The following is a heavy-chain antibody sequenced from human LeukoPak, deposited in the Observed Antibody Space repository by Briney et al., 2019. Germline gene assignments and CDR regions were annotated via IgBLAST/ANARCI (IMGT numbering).Heavy chain of an antibody. Sequence: ASVTVSCKASGYTFTSYDINWVRQATGQGLEWMGWMNPNSGNTGYAQKFQGRVTMTRNTSISTAYMELSSLRSEDTAVYYCVIRSTAMTTVTTFGVDYWGQGTLVTVSS. D-gene: IGHD4-17*01. CDR1: GYTFTSYD. CDR2: MNPNSGNT. CDR3: VIRSTAMTTVTTFGVDY. J-gene: IGHJ4*02. V-gene: IGHV1-8*01.